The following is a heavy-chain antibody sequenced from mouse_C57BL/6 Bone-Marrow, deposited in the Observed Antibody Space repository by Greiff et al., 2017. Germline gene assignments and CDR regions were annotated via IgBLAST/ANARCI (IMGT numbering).Heavy chain of an antibody. J-gene: IGHJ4*01. Sequence: VQLVESGPGLVQPSQSLSITCTVSGFSLTSYGVHWVRQSPGKGLEWLGVIWSGGSTDYNAAFISRLSISKDNSKSQVFFKMNSLQADDTAIYYCARMGDYYGSSPYYYAMDYWGQGTSVTVSS. CDR2: IWSGGST. V-gene: IGHV2-2*01. CDR3: ARMGDYYGSSPYYYAMDY. D-gene: IGHD1-1*01. CDR1: GFSLTSYG.